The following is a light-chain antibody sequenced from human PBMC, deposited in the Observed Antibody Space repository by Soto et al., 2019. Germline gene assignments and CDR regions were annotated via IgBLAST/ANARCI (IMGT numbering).Light chain of an antibody. V-gene: IGLV1-40*01. Sequence: QSVLTQPPSVSGAPGPRVTLSCTGSSSNIGAGYDVHWYQQLPGTAPKLLIYGNSNRPSGVPDRFSGSKSGTSASLAITGLQAEDEADYYCQSYDSSLSAVVFGGGTQLTVL. CDR3: QSYDSSLSAVV. CDR2: GNS. CDR1: SSNIGAGYD. J-gene: IGLJ2*01.